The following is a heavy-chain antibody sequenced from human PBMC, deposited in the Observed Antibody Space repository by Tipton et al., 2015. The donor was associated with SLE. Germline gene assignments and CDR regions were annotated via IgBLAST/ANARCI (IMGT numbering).Heavy chain of an antibody. Sequence: WICRAPGKGLEWIGSIYHSGSTYYNPSLKSRVTISVDTSKNQFSLNLISVTAADTAVYYCARDGFGIAGAGGFDYWGQGTLVTVSS. CDR2: IYHSGST. J-gene: IGHJ4*02. V-gene: IGHV4-38-2*02. D-gene: IGHD6-13*01. CDR3: ARDGFGIAGAGGFDY.